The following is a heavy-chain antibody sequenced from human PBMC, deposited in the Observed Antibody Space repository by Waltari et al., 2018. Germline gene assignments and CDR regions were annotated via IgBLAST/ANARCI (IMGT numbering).Heavy chain of an antibody. V-gene: IGHV3-66*01. D-gene: IGHD2-15*01. CDR1: GFTVTGSY. CDR3: ARDGGSGHHGYYGMDV. Sequence: EVHLVESGGGLVQPGGSLRLSCAASGFTVTGSYMNWVRQAPGKGLEWVSLIRNDDITSYSDSVKGRFTISRDNSKNTLYLHMNSLTAEDTAVYYCARDGGSGHHGYYGMDVWGQGTTVTVSS. CDR2: IRNDDIT. J-gene: IGHJ6*02.